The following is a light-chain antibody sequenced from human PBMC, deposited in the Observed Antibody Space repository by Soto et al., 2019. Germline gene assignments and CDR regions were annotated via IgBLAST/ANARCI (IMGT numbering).Light chain of an antibody. J-gene: IGKJ2*01. V-gene: IGKV4-1*01. CDR2: WAS. CDR1: QSVLYSSNNKNY. Sequence: DIVMTQSPDSLAVSLGERATINCKSSQSVLYSSNNKNYLAWYQQKPGQPPKLLIYWASTRESGVPDRFSGSGSGTDFTLXXSSLQAEYVAVYYCQQYYSTPPYTFGQGTKLEIK. CDR3: QQYYSTPPYT.